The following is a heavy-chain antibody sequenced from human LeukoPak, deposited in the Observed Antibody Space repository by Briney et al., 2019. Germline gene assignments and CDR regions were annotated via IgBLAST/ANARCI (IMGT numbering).Heavy chain of an antibody. D-gene: IGHD4-11*01. CDR3: AILSRTTQLDY. CDR1: GGSISSSNW. J-gene: IGHJ4*02. V-gene: IGHV4-4*02. Sequence: SGTLSLTCAVSGGSISSSNWWSWVRQPPGKGLEWIGEINHSGSTNYNPSLKSRVTISVDTSKNQFSLKLSSVTAADTAVYYCAILSRTTQLDYWGQGTLVTVSS. CDR2: INHSGST.